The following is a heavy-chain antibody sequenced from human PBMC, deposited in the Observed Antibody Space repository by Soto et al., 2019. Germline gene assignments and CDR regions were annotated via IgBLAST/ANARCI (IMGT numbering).Heavy chain of an antibody. Sequence: SETLSLTCAVSGGSISSGGYSWSWIRQPPGKGLEWIGYIYHSGSTYYNPSLKSRVTISVDRSKNQFSLKLSSVTAADTAVYYCARDLDYGALGYWGQGTLVTVSS. CDR1: GGSISSGGYS. J-gene: IGHJ4*02. D-gene: IGHD4-17*01. V-gene: IGHV4-30-2*01. CDR3: ARDLDYGALGY. CDR2: IYHSGST.